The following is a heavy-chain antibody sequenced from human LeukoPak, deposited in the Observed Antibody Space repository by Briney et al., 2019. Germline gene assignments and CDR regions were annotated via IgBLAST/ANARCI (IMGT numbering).Heavy chain of an antibody. Sequence: ASVKVSCKASGYTFTGYFIHWVRQAPGQGLEWRGWINPNSGGTNYAQKFQGRVTMTRDTSISTAYMELSRLRSDDTAVYYCARSCSSTSCYSYHYYYYMDVWGKGTTVTVSS. D-gene: IGHD2-2*01. CDR3: ARSCSSTSCYSYHYYYYMDV. CDR1: GYTFTGYF. V-gene: IGHV1-2*02. J-gene: IGHJ6*03. CDR2: INPNSGGT.